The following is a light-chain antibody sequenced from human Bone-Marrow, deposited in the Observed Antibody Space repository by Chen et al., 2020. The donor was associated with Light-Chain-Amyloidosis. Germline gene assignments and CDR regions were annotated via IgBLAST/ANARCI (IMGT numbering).Light chain of an antibody. J-gene: IGKJ4*01. CDR1: QTIRSNY. CDR2: GSS. Sequence: EIVLTQSPGTLSLSPGEGANLSCRARQTIRSNYLTWYQQKFSQAPRLLIYGSSSRATGIPDRFTGSGSGTDFTLTINRLEPEDFAMYYCQQYGTSPLTFGGGTKVEI. V-gene: IGKV3-20*01. CDR3: QQYGTSPLT.